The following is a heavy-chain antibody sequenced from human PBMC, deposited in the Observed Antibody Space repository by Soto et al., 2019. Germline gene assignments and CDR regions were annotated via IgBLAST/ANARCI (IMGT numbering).Heavy chain of an antibody. CDR2: ISHSGTT. D-gene: IGHD2-2*01. CDR1: GYSISSGYY. Sequence: SETLSLTCTVSGYSISSGYYWSWIRQTPGKGLEWIGSISHSGTTNYNPSLKSRVAISVDKSKNQFSLKLNSVTAADTAVYYCARVRQYCSGTSCYLDPWGQGTLVTVS. CDR3: ARVRQYCSGTSCYLDP. V-gene: IGHV4-38-2*02. J-gene: IGHJ5*02.